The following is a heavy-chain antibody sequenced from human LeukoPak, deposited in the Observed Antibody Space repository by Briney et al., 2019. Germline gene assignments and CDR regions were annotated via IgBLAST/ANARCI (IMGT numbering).Heavy chain of an antibody. CDR1: GFTFSSYA. CDR2: ISGSGGST. Sequence: GGSLRLSCAASGFTFSSYAMSWVRQAPGKGLEWVSAISGSGGSTYYADSVKGRFTISRDNSKNTLYLQMNSLRAEDTAVYYCARDYYYDSSGYFDGMDVWGQGTTVTVSS. D-gene: IGHD3-22*01. V-gene: IGHV3-23*01. CDR3: ARDYYYDSSGYFDGMDV. J-gene: IGHJ6*02.